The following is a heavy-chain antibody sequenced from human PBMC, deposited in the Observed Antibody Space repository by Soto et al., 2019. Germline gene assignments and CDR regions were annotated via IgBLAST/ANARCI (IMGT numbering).Heavy chain of an antibody. V-gene: IGHV1-18*01. CDR2: IGAYNGDT. CDR1: GYTFTNYG. Sequence: ASVKVSCKASGYTFTNYGITWVRQAPGQGLEWMGGIGAYNGDTHYTQRLQGRVTMTTDTSTSTAYMELRGLRSDDTAIYYCARVQQHVGYFYYYMDVWGKGTTVTVSS. J-gene: IGHJ6*03. CDR3: ARVQQHVGYFYYYMDV. D-gene: IGHD6-6*01.